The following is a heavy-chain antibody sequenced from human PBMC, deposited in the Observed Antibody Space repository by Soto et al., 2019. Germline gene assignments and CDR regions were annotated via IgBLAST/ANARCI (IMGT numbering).Heavy chain of an antibody. J-gene: IGHJ4*02. D-gene: IGHD3-3*01. CDR2: ISGSGGST. Sequence: PGGPLRLSCAASGFTFSSYAMNWVRQAPGKGLEWVSGISGSGGSTYYADSVKGRFTISRDNSKNTLYLQMNSLRAEDTAVYYCAKDSGVVLRFLEPNFDYWGQGTLVTVSS. CDR1: GFTFSSYA. CDR3: AKDSGVVLRFLEPNFDY. V-gene: IGHV3-23*01.